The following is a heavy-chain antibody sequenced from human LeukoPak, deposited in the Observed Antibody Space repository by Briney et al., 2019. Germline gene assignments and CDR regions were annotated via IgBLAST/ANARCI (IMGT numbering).Heavy chain of an antibody. CDR1: GFTFSNSW. CDR2: IKQDGSTK. D-gene: IGHD1-26*01. CDR3: ARDTDGSLDY. J-gene: IGHJ4*02. V-gene: IGHV3-7*01. Sequence: GGSLRLSCAASGFTFSNSWMAWVRQAPGKGLEWVANIKQDGSTKHYAESLKGRVTISRDNPKSSVYVQMNSLRADDTAVYYCARDTDGSLDYWGQGILVTVAS.